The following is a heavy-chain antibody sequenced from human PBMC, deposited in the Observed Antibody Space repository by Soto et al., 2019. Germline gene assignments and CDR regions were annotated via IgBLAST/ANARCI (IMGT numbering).Heavy chain of an antibody. CDR1: GFTFSSYG. J-gene: IGHJ3*02. Sequence: VQLVESGGGVVQPGRSLRLSCAASGFTFSSYGMHWVRQAPGKGLEWVAVISYDGSNKYYADSVKGRFTISRDNSKNTLYLQMNSLRAEDTAVYYCAKDEGLMHYYDSSGYPQDAFDIWGQGTMVTVSS. CDR2: ISYDGSNK. V-gene: IGHV3-30*18. D-gene: IGHD3-22*01. CDR3: AKDEGLMHYYDSSGYPQDAFDI.